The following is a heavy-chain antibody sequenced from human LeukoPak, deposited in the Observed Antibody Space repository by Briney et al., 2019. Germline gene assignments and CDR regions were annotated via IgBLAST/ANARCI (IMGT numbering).Heavy chain of an antibody. V-gene: IGHV4-59*12. CDR2: FSYSGST. Sequence: SETLSLTCSVSGVSISTYYWIWIRQPPAKGLEWMGFFSYSGSTKYNPSLKSRVTMSVDTSKNRFSLRLSSVTAADTAVYYCARAPATAGTIDYWGQGTLVTVSS. D-gene: IGHD1-7*01. CDR3: ARAPATAGTIDY. J-gene: IGHJ4*02. CDR1: GVSISTYY.